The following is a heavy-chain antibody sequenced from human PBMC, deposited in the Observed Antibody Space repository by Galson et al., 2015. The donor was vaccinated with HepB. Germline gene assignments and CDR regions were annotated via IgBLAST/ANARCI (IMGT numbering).Heavy chain of an antibody. CDR2: ISSSSSGR. CDR1: GFTFSIYS. D-gene: IGHD3-9*01. J-gene: IGHJ4*02. Sequence: SLRLSCAASGFTFSIYSMNWVRQAPGKGLEWVSYISSSSSGRYYADSVKGRFTISRDNAKNSLYLQMVSLGDEDTAVYYCARETGFYPDYWGQGTLVTASS. V-gene: IGHV3-48*02. CDR3: ARETGFYPDY.